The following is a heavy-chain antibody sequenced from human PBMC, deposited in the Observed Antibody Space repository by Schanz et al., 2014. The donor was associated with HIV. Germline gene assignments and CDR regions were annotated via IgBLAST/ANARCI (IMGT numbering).Heavy chain of an antibody. D-gene: IGHD4-17*01. CDR1: GGSINSGSYY. CDR2: IYYNGNT. V-gene: IGHV4-39*01. Sequence: QLQLQESGPGLVKPSETLSLRCNVSGGSINSGSYYWGWIRHPPGKGLEWIGTIYYNGNTYYNPSLQPRPTMSVDTSKNQSSLSMPSVTAADTAIYYCARHYGDYGSGWYVKAKWFDPWGQGTLVTVSS. CDR3: ARHYGDYGSGWYVKAKWFDP. J-gene: IGHJ5*01.